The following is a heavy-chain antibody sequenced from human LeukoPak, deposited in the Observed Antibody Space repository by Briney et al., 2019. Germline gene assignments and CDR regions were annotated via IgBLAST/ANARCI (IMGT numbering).Heavy chain of an antibody. CDR1: GGSISSGSYY. CDR3: ARGDAFDI. CDR2: INHSGST. Sequence: SQTLSLTCTVSGGSISSGSYYWSWIRQPAGKGLEWIGEINHSGSTNYNPSLKSRVTISVDTSKNQFSLKLSSVTAADTAVYYCARGDAFDIWGQGTMVTVSS. J-gene: IGHJ3*02. V-gene: IGHV4-61*09.